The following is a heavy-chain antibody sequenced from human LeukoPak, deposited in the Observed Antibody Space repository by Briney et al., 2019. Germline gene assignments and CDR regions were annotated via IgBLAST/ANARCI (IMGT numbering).Heavy chain of an antibody. CDR1: GFTFSDNY. J-gene: IGHJ6*03. D-gene: IGHD6-6*01. V-gene: IGHV3-11*01. CDR2: ISGNGGVI. Sequence: GGSLRLSCAASGFTFSDNYMTWVRQAPGKGLEWLSYISGNGGVIQYADSVKGRFTISRDRSKNTVYLQMNGLRADDTAVYYCAKDDVAAFATGYMDVWGKGTTVTVSS. CDR3: AKDDVAAFATGYMDV.